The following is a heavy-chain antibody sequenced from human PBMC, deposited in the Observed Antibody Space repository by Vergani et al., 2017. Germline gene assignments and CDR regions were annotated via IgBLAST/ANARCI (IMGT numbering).Heavy chain of an antibody. Sequence: EVQLVESGGGLIQPGGSLRLSCAASGFTVSSNYMSWVRQAPGKGLEWVSAIYSGGITYYADSVKGRFTISRDNAKNSLYLQMNSRRAEDTAVYYCASFSTSCYACDNLFDPWGQGTLVTVSS. CDR2: IYSGGIT. CDR1: GFTVSSNY. D-gene: IGHD2-2*01. V-gene: IGHV3-53*01. J-gene: IGHJ5*02. CDR3: ASFSTSCYACDNLFDP.